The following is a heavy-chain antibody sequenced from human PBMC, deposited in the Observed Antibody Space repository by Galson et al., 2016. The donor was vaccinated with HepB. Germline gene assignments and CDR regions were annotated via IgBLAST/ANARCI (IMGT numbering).Heavy chain of an antibody. Sequence: SLRLSCAASGLTFSSNAISWVRQAPGKGLEWVSGIGGGGDVTYYADSVKGRFTISRDNSKNTLFLQMTSLRVEGTAVYYCANFSRGIAAAVPYWGQGTLVTVSS. D-gene: IGHD6-13*01. CDR3: ANFSRGIAAAVPY. CDR1: GLTFSSNA. CDR2: IGGGGDVT. J-gene: IGHJ4*02. V-gene: IGHV3-23*01.